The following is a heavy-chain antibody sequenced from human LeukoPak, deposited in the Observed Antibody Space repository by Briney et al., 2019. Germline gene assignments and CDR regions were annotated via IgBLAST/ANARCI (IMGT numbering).Heavy chain of an antibody. CDR3: ARDDRVSGTFLRRFDP. D-gene: IGHD1-26*01. Sequence: PSETLSLTCTVSGGPISSGAYYWSWIRQRPGKGLEWIGYIYYSGSTYYNPSLKSRVTISVDTSKNQFSLKLSSVTAADTAVYYCARDDRVSGTFLRRFDPWGQGTLVTVSS. CDR2: IYYSGST. V-gene: IGHV4-31*03. CDR1: GGPISSGAYY. J-gene: IGHJ5*02.